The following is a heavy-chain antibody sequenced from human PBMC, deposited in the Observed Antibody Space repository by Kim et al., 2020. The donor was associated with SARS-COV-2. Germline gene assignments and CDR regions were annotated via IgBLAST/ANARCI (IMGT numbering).Heavy chain of an antibody. CDR1: GGSISSGGYY. D-gene: IGHD5-12*01. V-gene: IGHV4-31*03. CDR3: ARVMSRGSDCFYY. J-gene: IGHJ4*02. Sequence: SETLSLTCTVSGGSISSGGYYWSWIRQHPGKGLEWIGYIYYSGSTDYNPSLKSRVTISVDTSKNQFSLKLFSVTAADTTLYYCARVMSRGSDCFYYWGQ. CDR2: IYYSGST.